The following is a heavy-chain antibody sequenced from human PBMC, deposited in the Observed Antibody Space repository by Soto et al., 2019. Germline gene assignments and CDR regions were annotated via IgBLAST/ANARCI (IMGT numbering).Heavy chain of an antibody. CDR1: GFTLSSYA. D-gene: IGHD3-9*01. Sequence: GGSLRLSCAASGFTLSSYAMSWVRQAPGKGLEWVSAISGSGGSTYYADSVKGRFTISRDNSKNTLYLQMNSLRAEDTAVYYCAKAPTLTKGSNWGQGTLVTVSS. CDR2: ISGSGGST. CDR3: AKAPTLTKGSN. J-gene: IGHJ4*02. V-gene: IGHV3-23*01.